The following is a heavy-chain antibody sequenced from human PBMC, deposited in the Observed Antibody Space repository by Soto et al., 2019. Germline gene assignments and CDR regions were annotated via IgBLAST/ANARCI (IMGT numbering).Heavy chain of an antibody. V-gene: IGHV4-34*01. CDR1: GGSFIGYY. Sequence: TSETLSLTCAVYGGSFIGYYWSWIRQPPGKGLEWIGEINHSGSTNYNPSLKSRVTISVDTSKNQFSLKLSSVTAADTAVYYCARGGVRYSSSIADYWGQGTLVTVSS. CDR2: INHSGST. J-gene: IGHJ4*02. CDR3: ARGGVRYSSSIADY. D-gene: IGHD6-13*01.